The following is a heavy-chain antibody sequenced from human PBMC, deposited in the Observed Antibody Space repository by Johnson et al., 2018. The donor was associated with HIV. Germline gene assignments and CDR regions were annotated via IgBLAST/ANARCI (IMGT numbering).Heavy chain of an antibody. Sequence: QVQLVESGGGVVQPGRSLRLSCAASGFTFSSYGMHWVRQAPGKGLEWVAVIWFDGINKYYSDSVKGRFTISRDNSKNTLYLQMNSLRAEDTAVYYCAKDLGVAADPDAFDIWGQGTMVTVSS. D-gene: IGHD6-13*01. CDR1: GFTFSSYG. J-gene: IGHJ3*02. CDR2: IWFDGINK. V-gene: IGHV3-33*06. CDR3: AKDLGVAADPDAFDI.